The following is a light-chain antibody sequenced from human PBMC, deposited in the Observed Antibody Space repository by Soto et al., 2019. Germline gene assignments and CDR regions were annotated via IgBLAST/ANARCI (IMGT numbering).Light chain of an antibody. Sequence: DILMTQSPDSLAVSLGERATINCKSSQSVLYSANNKNCLAWYQQRPGQPPKLLIYWASTRESGVPDRFSGSGSGTDFTLTISSLQAEDVAVYYCQQYLAIPRTFGQGTKVDIK. CDR3: QQYLAIPRT. J-gene: IGKJ1*01. CDR1: QSVLYSANNKNC. CDR2: WAS. V-gene: IGKV4-1*01.